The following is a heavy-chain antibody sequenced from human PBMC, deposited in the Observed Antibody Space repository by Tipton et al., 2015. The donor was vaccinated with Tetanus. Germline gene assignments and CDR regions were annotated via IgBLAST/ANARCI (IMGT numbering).Heavy chain of an antibody. V-gene: IGHV3-33*01. CDR2: IWYDGSNK. CDR1: GFTFSSYG. J-gene: IGHJ6*02. Sequence: SLRLSCAASGFTFSSYGMHWVRQAPGKGLEWVAVIWYDGSNKYYADSVKGRFTISRDNPKNTLYLQMNSLRAEDTAVYYCARDWDPMGYYYYGMDVWGQGTTVTVSS. D-gene: IGHD3-10*01. CDR3: ARDWDPMGYYYYGMDV.